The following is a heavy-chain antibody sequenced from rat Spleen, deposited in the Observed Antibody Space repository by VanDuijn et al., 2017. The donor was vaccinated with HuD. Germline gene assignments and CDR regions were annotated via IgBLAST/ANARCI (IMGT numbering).Heavy chain of an antibody. CDR3: VRRDQIYLPDY. CDR1: GXXXSNXX. J-gene: IGHJ2*01. CDR2: XXXGGGNY. D-gene: IGHD1-2*01. Sequence: EVQLVASGGGLXXPGXXMTLSCXXXGXXXSNXXXAWXXXAPXXGLXXXASXXXGGGNYSYRGPAKGRFTISRDNAKSTLDLQMDSLRSEDTATYYCVRRDQIYLPDYWGQGVMVTVSS. V-gene: IGHV5-25*01.